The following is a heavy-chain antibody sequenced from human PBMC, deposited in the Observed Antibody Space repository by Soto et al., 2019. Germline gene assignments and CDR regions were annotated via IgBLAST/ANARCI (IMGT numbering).Heavy chain of an antibody. V-gene: IGHV3-74*01. J-gene: IGHJ4*02. CDR3: ATEYTTSRYFDY. D-gene: IGHD6-6*01. CDR2: INSDGSYT. Sequence: EVQLVESGGGLVQPGGSLRLSCAASGFTFSSYWMHWVRQAPGKGLVWVSRINSDGSYTTYADSVKGRFTISRDNAKNTLYLQKTSLRSEDTAVYYCATEYTTSRYFDYWGQGTLVTVSS. CDR1: GFTFSSYW.